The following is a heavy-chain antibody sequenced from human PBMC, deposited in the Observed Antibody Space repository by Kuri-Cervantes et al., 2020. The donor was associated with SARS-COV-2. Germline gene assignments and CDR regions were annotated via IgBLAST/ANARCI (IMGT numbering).Heavy chain of an antibody. CDR1: GGSISSYY. CDR2: IYYSGST. Sequence: SETLSLTCTVSGGSISSYYWSWIRQPPGKGLEWIWYIYYSGSTNYNPSLKSRLTITVDTSTNQFSLKLSFGTAAAAAVYYCARYSSSDRGHYVDYWGQGTLVTVSS. V-gene: IGHV4-59*01. J-gene: IGHJ4*02. CDR3: ARYSSSDRGHYVDY. D-gene: IGHD6-6*01.